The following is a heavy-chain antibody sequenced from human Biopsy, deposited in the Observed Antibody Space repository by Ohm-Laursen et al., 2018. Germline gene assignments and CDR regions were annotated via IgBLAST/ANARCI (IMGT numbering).Heavy chain of an antibody. CDR2: IKWNSGKI. D-gene: IGHD3-10*01. J-gene: IGHJ4*02. CDR1: GFNLGDYA. V-gene: IGHV3-9*01. CDR3: ARDTGTMVRGVLYQ. Sequence: SLRLSCTASGFNLGDYAMHWVRQVPGKGLEWVSGIKWNSGKIDYADSVKGRFAISRDNAKNSLYLHMNSLRTEDSAFYYCARDTGTMVRGVLYQWGQGTQVTVSS.